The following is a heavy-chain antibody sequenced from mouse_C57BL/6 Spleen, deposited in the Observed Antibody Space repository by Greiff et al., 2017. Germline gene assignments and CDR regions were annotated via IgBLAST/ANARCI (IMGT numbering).Heavy chain of an antibody. Sequence: QVPLQQPGAELVKPGASVKMSCKASGYPFTSYWITWVKQRPGQGLEWIGDIYPGSGSTNYNEKFKSKATLTVDTSSSTAYMQLSSLTSEDSAVYYCASGYGSSNGYFDVWGTGTTVTVSS. CDR3: ASGYGSSNGYFDV. CDR2: IYPGSGST. V-gene: IGHV1-55*01. J-gene: IGHJ1*03. CDR1: GYPFTSYW. D-gene: IGHD1-1*01.